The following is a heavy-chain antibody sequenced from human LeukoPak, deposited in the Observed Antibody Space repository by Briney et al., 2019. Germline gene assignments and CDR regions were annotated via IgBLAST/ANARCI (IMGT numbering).Heavy chain of an antibody. Sequence: GGSLRLSCAASGFTFSSYEMNWVRQAPGKGLEWVSYISSSGSTIYSADSVKGRFTISRDNAKNSLYLQMNSLRAEDTAVYYCARELQDGYSSSWYDYWGQGTLVTVSS. CDR2: ISSSGSTI. D-gene: IGHD6-13*01. J-gene: IGHJ4*02. CDR1: GFTFSSYE. CDR3: ARELQDGYSSSWYDY. V-gene: IGHV3-48*03.